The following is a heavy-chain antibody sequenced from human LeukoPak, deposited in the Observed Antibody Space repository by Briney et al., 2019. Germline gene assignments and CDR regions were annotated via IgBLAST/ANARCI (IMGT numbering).Heavy chain of an antibody. Sequence: GESLKISFRGSGYSFATYWIGWVRQMPGKGLEWMGIIYPGDSDSRYSPSFQGLVTMSVDKSISTAYLQWSSLKASDTAMYYCARRQGCSNTACPLDSWGQGTLVTVSS. CDR2: IYPGDSDS. CDR3: ARRQGCSNTACPLDS. J-gene: IGHJ4*02. D-gene: IGHD2-2*01. V-gene: IGHV5-51*01. CDR1: GYSFATYW.